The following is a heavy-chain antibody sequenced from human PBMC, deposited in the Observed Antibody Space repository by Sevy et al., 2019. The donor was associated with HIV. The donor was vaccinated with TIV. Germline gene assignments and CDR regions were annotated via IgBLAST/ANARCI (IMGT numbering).Heavy chain of an antibody. D-gene: IGHD1-26*01. CDR3: AKPPTNQGAFDI. V-gene: IGHV3-23*01. J-gene: IGHJ3*02. Sequence: QQRGVLKISCAASGFTFSSYAMSWVRQAPGKGLEWVSAISDSGGSTYYADSVKGRFTISRDNSKNTLYLQMNSLRAEDTAVYYCAKPPTNQGAFDIWGQGTMVTVSS. CDR1: GFTFSSYA. CDR2: ISDSGGST.